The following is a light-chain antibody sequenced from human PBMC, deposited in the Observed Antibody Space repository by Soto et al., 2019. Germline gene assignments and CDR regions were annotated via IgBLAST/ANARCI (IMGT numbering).Light chain of an antibody. CDR1: SSDVGGYNY. CDR2: NVS. Sequence: QSVLTQPASVSGSPGQTITISCTGTSSDVGGYNYVSWYQQHPGKVPKLMIYNVSNRPSGVSNRFSGSKYGNTASLTISGLQADVEADYYCSSYTSSSTYVFGIGTIVTVL. V-gene: IGLV2-14*03. J-gene: IGLJ1*01. CDR3: SSYTSSSTYV.